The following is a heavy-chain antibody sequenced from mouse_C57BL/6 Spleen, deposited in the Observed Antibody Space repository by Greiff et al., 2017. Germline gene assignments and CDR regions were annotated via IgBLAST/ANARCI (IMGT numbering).Heavy chain of an antibody. J-gene: IGHJ4*01. D-gene: IGHD1-1*01. CDR3: ARGATTVVATDAMDY. CDR1: GYTFTSYG. V-gene: IGHV1-81*01. Sequence: QVQLQQSGAELARPGASVKLSCKASGYTFTSYGISWVKQRTGQGLEWIGEIYPRSGNNYYNEKFKGKATLTADKSSSTAYMELRSLTSEDSAVYFCARGATTVVATDAMDYWGQGTSVTVSS. CDR2: IYPRSGNN.